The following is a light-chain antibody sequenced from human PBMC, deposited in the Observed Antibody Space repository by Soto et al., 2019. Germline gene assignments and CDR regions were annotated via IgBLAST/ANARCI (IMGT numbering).Light chain of an antibody. V-gene: IGKV3-20*01. J-gene: IGKJ5*01. CDR2: GAS. CDR1: QSVSSNF. CDR3: QHYGSSPST. Sequence: EIVLTQSPGTLSLSPGERATLSCRASQSVSSNFLAWYQQKPGQAPRLLIYGASRRATGIPDRFSGSGSGTDFTLTISRLESEDFAVYYCQHYGSSPSTVGQGTRLEIK.